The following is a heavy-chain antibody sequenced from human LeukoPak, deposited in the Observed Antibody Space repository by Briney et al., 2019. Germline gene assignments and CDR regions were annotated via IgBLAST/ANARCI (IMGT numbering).Heavy chain of an antibody. CDR1: GFTFSSYW. CDR3: ARGVGGYESYY. J-gene: IGHJ4*02. Sequence: GGSLRLFCAASGFTFSSYWMSWVRQAPGKGLEWVANIKQDGSEKYYVDSVKGRFTISRDNAKNSLYLQMNSLRAEDTAVYYCARGVGGYESYYWGQGTLVTVSS. D-gene: IGHD5-12*01. CDR2: IKQDGSEK. V-gene: IGHV3-7*04.